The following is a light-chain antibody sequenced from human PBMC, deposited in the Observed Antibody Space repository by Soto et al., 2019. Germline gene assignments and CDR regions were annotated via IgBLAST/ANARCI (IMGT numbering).Light chain of an antibody. J-gene: IGLJ3*02. V-gene: IGLV1-40*01. Sequence: QSVLTQPPSVSGAPGQRVTISCTGSSSNTGAGYAVHWYQQLPGTAPKLLIYGNSNRPSGVPDRFSGSKSGTSASLAITGLQAEDEADYYCQSYDSSLSGGVFGGGTKLTVL. CDR3: QSYDSSLSGGV. CDR1: SSNTGAGYA. CDR2: GNS.